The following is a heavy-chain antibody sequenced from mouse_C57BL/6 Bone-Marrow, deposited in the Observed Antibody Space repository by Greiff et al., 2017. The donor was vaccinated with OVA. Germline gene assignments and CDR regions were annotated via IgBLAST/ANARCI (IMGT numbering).Heavy chain of an antibody. CDR2: IRSKSNNYAT. CDR1: GFSFNTYA. D-gene: IGHD4-1*01. Sequence: EVKVVESGGGLVQPKGSLKLSCAASGFSFNTYAMNWVRQAPGKGLEWVARIRSKSNNYATYYADSVKDRFTISRDDSESMLYLQMNNLKTEDTAMYYCVRSGKAWYFDVWGTGTTVTVSS. V-gene: IGHV10-1*01. J-gene: IGHJ1*03. CDR3: VRSGKAWYFDV.